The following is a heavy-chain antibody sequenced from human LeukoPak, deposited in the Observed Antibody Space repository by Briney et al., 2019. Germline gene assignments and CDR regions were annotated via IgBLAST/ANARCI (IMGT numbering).Heavy chain of an antibody. J-gene: IGHJ4*02. D-gene: IGHD2-2*03. CDR1: GGSISTYY. CDR2: IYYSGST. V-gene: IGHV4-59*01. Sequence: SETLSLTCAVSGGSISTYYWSWIRQPPGKGLEWIGYIYYSGSTNYNPSLKSRVTTSVDTSKSQFSLKLSSVTAADTAVYYCARGRKQWIYWGQGTLVTVSS. CDR3: ARGRKQWIY.